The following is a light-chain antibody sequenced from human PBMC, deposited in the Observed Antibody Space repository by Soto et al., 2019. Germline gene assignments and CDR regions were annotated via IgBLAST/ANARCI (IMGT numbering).Light chain of an antibody. CDR3: SSYTSSSTYV. J-gene: IGLJ1*01. CDR2: DVS. V-gene: IGLV2-14*01. Sequence: SVLTQPASVSGSPGQSITISCTGTSSDVGGYNYVSWYQQHPGKAPKLMIYDVSNRPSGVSNRFSGSKSGNTASLTISGLQAEDEADYYCSSYTSSSTYVFGNGTKSXS. CDR1: SSDVGGYNY.